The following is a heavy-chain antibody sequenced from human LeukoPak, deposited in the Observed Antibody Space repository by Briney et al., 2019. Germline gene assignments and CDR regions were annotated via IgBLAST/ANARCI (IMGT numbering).Heavy chain of an antibody. J-gene: IGHJ3*02. CDR2: IIPIFGTA. Sequence: ASVKVSCKASGGTFSSYAISWVRQAPGQGLEWMGGIIPIFGTANYAQKFQGRVTITADKSTSTAYMELSSLRSEDTAVYYCARATQYYYGSGSYGDAFDIWGQGPMVTVSS. V-gene: IGHV1-69*06. CDR3: ARATQYYYGSGSYGDAFDI. D-gene: IGHD3-10*01. CDR1: GGTFSSYA.